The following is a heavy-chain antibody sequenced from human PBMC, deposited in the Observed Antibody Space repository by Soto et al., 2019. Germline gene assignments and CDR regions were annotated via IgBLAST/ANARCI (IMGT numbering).Heavy chain of an antibody. Sequence: QMPLVQSGPEVKKPGTSVKVSCKASGFTFTSSAVQWVRQARGQRLEWIGWIVVGSGNTNYAQKFQERVTITRDMSTSTAYMELSSLRSEDTAVYYCAADSMATIWGYYFDYWGQGTLVTVSS. V-gene: IGHV1-58*01. CDR3: AADSMATIWGYYFDY. D-gene: IGHD5-12*01. CDR1: GFTFTSSA. J-gene: IGHJ4*02. CDR2: IVVGSGNT.